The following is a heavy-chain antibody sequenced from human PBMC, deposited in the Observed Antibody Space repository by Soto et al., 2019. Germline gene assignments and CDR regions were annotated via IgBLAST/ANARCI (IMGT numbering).Heavy chain of an antibody. V-gene: IGHV4-39*01. D-gene: IGHD3-3*02. J-gene: IGHJ5*02. CDR1: GDSISSSSYY. CDR2: IHYRANS. Sequence: SETLSLTCAVSGDSISSSSYYWAWIRQPPGKGLEWIGSIHYRANSYYSPSLKSRITISVDTSKNQISLRLSSVTAADTAVYYCARPLKLAVSGFDPWGQGTMVTV. CDR3: ARPLKLAVSGFDP.